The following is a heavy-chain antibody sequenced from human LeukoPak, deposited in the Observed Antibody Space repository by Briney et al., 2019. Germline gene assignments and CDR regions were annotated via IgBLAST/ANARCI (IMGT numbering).Heavy chain of an antibody. D-gene: IGHD3-22*01. CDR2: INHSGST. J-gene: IGHJ5*02. V-gene: IGHV4-34*01. Sequence: PSETLSLTCAVYGGSFNGYYWSWIRQPPGKGLEWIGEINHSGSTNYNPSLKSRVTISVDTSKNQFSLKLSSVTAADTAVYYCARSGYYYVMKGFDPWGQGTLVTVSS. CDR1: GGSFNGYY. CDR3: ARSGYYYVMKGFDP.